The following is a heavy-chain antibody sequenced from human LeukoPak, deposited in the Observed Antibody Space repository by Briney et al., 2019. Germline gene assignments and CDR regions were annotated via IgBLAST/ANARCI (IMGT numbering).Heavy chain of an antibody. CDR2: IYYSGST. CDR1: GGSISSSSYY. D-gene: IGHD2-21*02. J-gene: IGHJ4*02. V-gene: IGHV4-39*07. CDR3: ARHDAVVTARPYDY. Sequence: SETLSLTCTVSGGSISSSSYYWGWIRQPPGEGLEWIGSIYYSGSTYYNPSLKSRVTISVDTSKNQFSLRLSSVTAADTAVYYCARHDAVVTARPYDYWGQGALVTVSS.